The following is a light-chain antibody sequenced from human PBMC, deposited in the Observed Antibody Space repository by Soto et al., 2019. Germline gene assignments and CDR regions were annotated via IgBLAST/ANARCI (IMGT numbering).Light chain of an antibody. J-gene: IGKJ1*01. CDR3: QQYSTFWT. CDR2: AAS. CDR1: QSISSY. V-gene: IGKV1-39*01. Sequence: DIQMTQSPSSLSASVGDRVSITCRASQSISSYLNWYQQKPGKAPNLLIYAASSLQSGVPSRFSGSGSGTDFTLTISGVQPDDIATYYCQQYSTFWTFGQGTRVEVK.